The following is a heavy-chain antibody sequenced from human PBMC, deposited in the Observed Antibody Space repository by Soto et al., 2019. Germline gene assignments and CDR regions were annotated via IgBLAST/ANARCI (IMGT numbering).Heavy chain of an antibody. CDR1: GFTFSSYG. CDR2: ISYDGSNK. CDR3: AKETYSGPLDY. D-gene: IGHD2-15*01. J-gene: IGHJ4*02. V-gene: IGHV3-30*18. Sequence: QVQLVESGGGVVQPGRSLRLSCAASGFTFSSYGMHWVRQAPGKGLEWVAVISYDGSNKYYADSVKGRFTISRDNSKNTLYLQMNSLRAEDTAVYYCAKETYSGPLDYWGQETLVTVSS.